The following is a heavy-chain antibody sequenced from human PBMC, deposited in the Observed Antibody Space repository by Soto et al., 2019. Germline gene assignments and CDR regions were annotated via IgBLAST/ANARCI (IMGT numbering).Heavy chain of an antibody. Sequence: PSETLSLTCTVSGGSISSYYWSWIRQPPGKGLEWSGYIYYSGSTNYNPSLKSRVTISVDTSKNQFSLKLRSVTAADTAVYYCARHVPYCSDTSHCAYGMDVWGQGTTVTVSS. J-gene: IGHJ6*02. CDR2: IYYSGST. V-gene: IGHV4-59*08. D-gene: IGHD2-2*01. CDR3: ARHVPYCSDTSHCAYGMDV. CDR1: GGSISSYY.